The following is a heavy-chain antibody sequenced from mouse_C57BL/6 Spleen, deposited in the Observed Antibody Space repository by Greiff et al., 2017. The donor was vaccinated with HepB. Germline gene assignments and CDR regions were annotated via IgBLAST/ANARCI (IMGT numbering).Heavy chain of an antibody. V-gene: IGHV5-17*01. CDR1: GFTFSDYG. CDR2: ISSGSSTI. Sequence: EVKLMESGGGLVKPGGSLKLSCAASGFTFSDYGMHWVRQAPEKGLEWVAYISSGSSTIYYADTVKGRFTISRDNAKNTLFLQMTSLRSEDTAMYDCAKYYYGGDYAMDYWGQGTSVTVSS. D-gene: IGHD1-1*01. CDR3: AKYYYGGDYAMDY. J-gene: IGHJ4*01.